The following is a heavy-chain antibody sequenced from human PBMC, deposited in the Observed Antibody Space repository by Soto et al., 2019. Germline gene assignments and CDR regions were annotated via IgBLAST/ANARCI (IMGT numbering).Heavy chain of an antibody. D-gene: IGHD2-21*01. CDR2: ITGSGGST. CDR1: GFTFSSYA. V-gene: IGHV3-23*01. Sequence: GGSLRLSCAASGFTFSSYAVSWVRQAPGKGLEWVSAITGSGGSTFYADSVKGRFTISRDNSKNTLYLQMNALRAEDTALYYCARDRGLDYCGGDCYDPWGQRTLVTVSP. J-gene: IGHJ5*02. CDR3: ARDRGLDYCGGDCYDP.